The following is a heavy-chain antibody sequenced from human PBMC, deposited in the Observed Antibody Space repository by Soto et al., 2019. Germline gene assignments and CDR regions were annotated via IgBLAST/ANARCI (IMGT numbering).Heavy chain of an antibody. D-gene: IGHD4-17*01. CDR3: AREFDYGGKPDGYHGKLDY. CDR2: ISSSSRVT. Sequence: EGSLRLSCAASGFTFSDYYMSWIRQAPGKGLEWVAYISSSSRVTNYADSVRGRFTISRDNAKNSLFLQVNSLRDEDTAMYYCAREFDYGGKPDGYHGKLDYWGQGTRVTVAS. V-gene: IGHV3-11*06. CDR1: GFTFSDYY. J-gene: IGHJ4*02.